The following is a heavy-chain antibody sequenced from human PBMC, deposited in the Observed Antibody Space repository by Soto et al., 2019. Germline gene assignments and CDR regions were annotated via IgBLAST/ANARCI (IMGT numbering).Heavy chain of an antibody. J-gene: IGHJ6*02. CDR1: GGTFSSYA. V-gene: IGHV1-69*13. D-gene: IGHD3-10*01. Sequence: GASVKVSCKASGGTFSSYAISWVRQAPGQGLEWMGGIIPIFGTANYAQKFQGRVTITADESTSTAYMELSSLRSEDTAVYYCARDRSAASGRYYYYGMDVWGQGTTVTVSS. CDR2: IIPIFGTA. CDR3: ARDRSAASGRYYYYGMDV.